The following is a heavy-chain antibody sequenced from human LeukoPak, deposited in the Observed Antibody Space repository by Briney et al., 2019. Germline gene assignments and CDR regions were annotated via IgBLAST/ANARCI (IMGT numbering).Heavy chain of an antibody. CDR1: GYTFTVYY. Sequence: GASVKVSCKASGYTFTVYYMHWVRQAPGQGLEWMGWINPNSGGTDYAQKFQGRVTMTRDTSISTAYMELSSLRSDDTAVYYCARDRPVSRLGTDFDYWGQGALVTVSS. D-gene: IGHD1-7*01. V-gene: IGHV1-2*02. CDR3: ARDRPVSRLGTDFDY. CDR2: INPNSGGT. J-gene: IGHJ4*02.